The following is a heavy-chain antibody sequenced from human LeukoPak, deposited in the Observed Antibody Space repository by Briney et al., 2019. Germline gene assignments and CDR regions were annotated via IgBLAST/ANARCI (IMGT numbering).Heavy chain of an antibody. Sequence: ASVKVSCKASGYTFTSYGISWVRQAPGQGLEWMGWISAYNGNTNYAQKLQGRVTMTTDTSTSTAYMELRSLRSDDTAEYYCATGEGYYDSSGYYPLYGMDVWGQGTTVTVPS. CDR2: ISAYNGNT. V-gene: IGHV1-18*01. CDR1: GYTFTSYG. CDR3: ATGEGYYDSSGYYPLYGMDV. D-gene: IGHD3-22*01. J-gene: IGHJ6*02.